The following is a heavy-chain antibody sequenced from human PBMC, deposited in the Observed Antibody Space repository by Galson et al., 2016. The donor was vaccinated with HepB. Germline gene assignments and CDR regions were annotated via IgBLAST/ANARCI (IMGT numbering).Heavy chain of an antibody. Sequence: SVKVSCKASRGTFSSYTISWVRQAPGQGLEWMGGIIPISRTVKYAQTFQGRVTLTADESTDTAYMELSSLRSEGTALYYCARVGADVWGTYRSPRAFDIWGQVTMVTVS. V-gene: IGHV1-69*13. CDR3: ARVGADVWGTYRSPRAFDI. J-gene: IGHJ3*02. CDR2: IIPISRTV. CDR1: RGTFSSYT. D-gene: IGHD3-16*02.